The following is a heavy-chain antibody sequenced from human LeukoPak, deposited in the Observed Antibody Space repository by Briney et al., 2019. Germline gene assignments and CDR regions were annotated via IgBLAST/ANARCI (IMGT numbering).Heavy chain of an antibody. CDR3: ARAGWYRWDY. Sequence: PGGSLRLSCAASGFTFSTYWMHWVRHAPGKGLEWVSRINSDGTTTNYADSVKGRFTISRDNAKNTLYLQMNTLRVEDTAVYYCARAGWYRWDYWGQGTLVTVSS. J-gene: IGHJ4*02. V-gene: IGHV3-74*01. CDR1: GFTFSTYW. CDR2: INSDGTTT. D-gene: IGHD6-19*01.